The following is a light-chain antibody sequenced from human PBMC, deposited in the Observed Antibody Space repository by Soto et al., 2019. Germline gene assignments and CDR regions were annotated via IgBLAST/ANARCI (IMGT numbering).Light chain of an antibody. CDR1: QSINFH. J-gene: IGKJ4*01. CDR3: QQSNSAPLT. CDR2: AAS. V-gene: IGKV1-39*01. Sequence: DIQMTQSPSSLSASVGDRVTITCRASQSINFHLNWYQQKPGKAPKLLIYAASSLQSGVPSRFRGSGYGTDFTLIISSLQPEDFPTYYCQQSNSAPLTFGGRTKVEIK.